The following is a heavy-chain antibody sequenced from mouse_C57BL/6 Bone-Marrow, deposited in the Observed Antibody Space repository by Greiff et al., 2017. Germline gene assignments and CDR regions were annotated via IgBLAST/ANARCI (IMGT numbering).Heavy chain of an antibody. CDR3: ARWGYGNYGAWFAY. CDR1: GYTFTSYW. J-gene: IGHJ3*01. V-gene: IGHV1-53*01. CDR2: INPSNGGT. D-gene: IGHD2-10*02. Sequence: QVQLQQPGTELVKPGASVKLSCKASGYTFTSYWMPWVKQRPGQGLEWIGNINPSNGGTNYNEKFKSKATLTVDKSSSTAYMQLSSLTSEDSAVYYCARWGYGNYGAWFAYWGQGTLVTVSA.